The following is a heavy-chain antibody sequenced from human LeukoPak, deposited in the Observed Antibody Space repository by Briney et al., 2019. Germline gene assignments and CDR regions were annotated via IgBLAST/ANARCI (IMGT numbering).Heavy chain of an antibody. CDR3: ARGSISGVNWFDP. J-gene: IGHJ5*02. CDR2: INSDGSTT. D-gene: IGHD1-20*01. V-gene: IGHV3-74*01. CDR1: GFTFSNYW. Sequence: GGSLRLSCAASGFTFSNYWMHWVRQAPGKGLVWVSRINSDGSTTYYADSVKGRFTISRYNAKNALYLQLNSLRAEDTAVYYCARGSISGVNWFDPWGQGTLVTVSS.